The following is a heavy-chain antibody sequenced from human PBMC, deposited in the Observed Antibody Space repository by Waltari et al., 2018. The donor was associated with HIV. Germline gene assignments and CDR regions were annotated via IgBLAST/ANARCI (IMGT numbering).Heavy chain of an antibody. CDR2: IDWDDDK. J-gene: IGHJ4*02. V-gene: IGHV2-70*01. CDR3: ARLHIGGGSYSHFDD. Sequence: QVTLRESGPAVVEPTQTLTLTCTFSGFSLPSTGVCVTWIRQPPGKALEWLALIDWDDDKYYSTSLKTRLTISQDTSKNQVVLTMTDMDPVDTAIYYCARLHIGGGSYSHFDDWGRGILVTVSS. D-gene: IGHD1-26*01. CDR1: GFSLPSTGVC.